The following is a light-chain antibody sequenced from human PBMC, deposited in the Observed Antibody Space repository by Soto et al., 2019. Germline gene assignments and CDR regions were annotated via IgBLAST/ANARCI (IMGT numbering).Light chain of an antibody. CDR1: QSVNSN. CDR3: QQYNNWLPLT. J-gene: IGKJ5*01. V-gene: IGKV3-15*01. Sequence: ETLMTQSPATLSVSPGERATLSCRASQSVNSNLAWFQQKPGQAPRLLIYGASTRATGISARFSGSGSGTEFTLTISSLQSEDFAIYYCQQYNNWLPLTFGQGTRLEIK. CDR2: GAS.